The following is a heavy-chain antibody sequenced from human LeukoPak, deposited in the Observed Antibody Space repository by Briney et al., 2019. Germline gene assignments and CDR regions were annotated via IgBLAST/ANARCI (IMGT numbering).Heavy chain of an antibody. D-gene: IGHD1-14*01. CDR3: AREGVDRNYESGPQNPIDY. CDR2: ISWNSGSI. Sequence: GGSLRLSCAASGFTFDDYAMHWVRQAPGKGLEWVSGISWNSGSIGYADSVKGRFTISRDNAKNSLYLQMNSLRAEDTAVYYCAREGVDRNYESGPQNPIDYWGQGTLVTVSS. CDR1: GFTFDDYA. V-gene: IGHV3-9*01. J-gene: IGHJ4*02.